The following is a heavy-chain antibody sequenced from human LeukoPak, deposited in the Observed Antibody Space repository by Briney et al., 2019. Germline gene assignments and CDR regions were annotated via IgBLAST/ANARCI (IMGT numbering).Heavy chain of an antibody. J-gene: IGHJ4*02. V-gene: IGHV3-23*01. CDR2: ISGSGGST. CDR1: GFTFSSYW. Sequence: GGSLRLSCAASGFTFSSYWLHWVRQAPGKGLVWVSAISGSGGSTYYADSVKGRFTISRDNSKNTLYLQMNSLRAEDTAVYYCANQVGASLYWGQGTLVTVSS. CDR3: ANQVGASLY. D-gene: IGHD1-26*01.